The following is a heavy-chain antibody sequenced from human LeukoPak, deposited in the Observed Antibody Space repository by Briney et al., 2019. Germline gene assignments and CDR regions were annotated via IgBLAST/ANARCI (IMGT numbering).Heavy chain of an antibody. D-gene: IGHD2-15*01. CDR1: GYTFTDYY. V-gene: IGHV1-2*02. CDR3: ARAGGYCGRISCPYYFDY. CDR2: IIPNSGGT. Sequence: ASVKVSCKASGYTFTDYYIHWVRQAPGQGLEWMGWIIPNSGGTNYAQKFQGRVTMTRNTSISTAYMELSSLRSEDTAVYYCARAGGYCGRISCPYYFDYWGQGSLVAVSS. J-gene: IGHJ4*02.